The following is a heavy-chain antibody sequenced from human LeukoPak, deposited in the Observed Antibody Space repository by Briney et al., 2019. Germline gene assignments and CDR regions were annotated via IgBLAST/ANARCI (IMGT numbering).Heavy chain of an antibody. CDR3: ARDPSYGSGRNWFDP. CDR1: GGSISSYY. J-gene: IGHJ5*02. D-gene: IGHD3-10*01. Sequence: PSETLSLTCTVSGGSISSYYWSWIRQPAGKGLEWIGRIYTSGSTNYNPSLKSRVTMSVDTPKNQFSLKLSSVTAADTAVYYCARDPSYGSGRNWFDPWGQGTLVTVSS. V-gene: IGHV4-4*07. CDR2: IYTSGST.